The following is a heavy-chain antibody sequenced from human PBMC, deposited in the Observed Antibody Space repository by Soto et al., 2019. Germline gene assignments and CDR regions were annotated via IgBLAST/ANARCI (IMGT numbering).Heavy chain of an antibody. J-gene: IGHJ6*03. Sequence: SETLSLTCTASGGSISSGGYYWSWIRQHPGKGLEWIGYIYYSGSTYYNPSLKSRVTISVDTSKNQFSLKLGSVTAADTAVYYCARDGATVLGVPDYYYMDVWGKGTTVTVSS. CDR3: ARDGATVLGVPDYYYMDV. V-gene: IGHV4-31*03. CDR2: IYYSGST. D-gene: IGHD3-16*01. CDR1: GGSISSGGYY.